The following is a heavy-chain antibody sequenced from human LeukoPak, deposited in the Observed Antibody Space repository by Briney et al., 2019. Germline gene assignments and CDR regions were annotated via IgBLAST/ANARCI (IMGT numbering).Heavy chain of an antibody. CDR1: GFTVSSNY. CDR2: IYSGGST. J-gene: IGHJ5*02. V-gene: IGHV3-53*01. Sequence: GGSLRLSCAASGFTVSSNYMGWVRQAPGKGLGWVSVIYSGGSTYYADSVKGRFTISRDNSKNTLYLQMNSLRAEDTAVYYCAQTMVRDEGWFDPWGQGTLVTVSS. D-gene: IGHD3-10*01. CDR3: AQTMVRDEGWFDP.